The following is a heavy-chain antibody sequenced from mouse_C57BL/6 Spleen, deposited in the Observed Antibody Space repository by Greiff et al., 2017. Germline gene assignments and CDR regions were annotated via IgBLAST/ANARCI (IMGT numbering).Heavy chain of an antibody. Sequence: VQLQQSGAELVKPGASVKISCKASGYAFSSYWMNWVKQRPGKGLEWIGQIYPGDGDTNYNGKFKGKATLTADKSSSTAYMQLSSLTSEDSAVYFCARHDSYYYAMDYWGQGTSVTVSS. CDR2: IYPGDGDT. D-gene: IGHD2-12*01. V-gene: IGHV1-80*01. J-gene: IGHJ4*01. CDR1: GYAFSSYW. CDR3: ARHDSYYYAMDY.